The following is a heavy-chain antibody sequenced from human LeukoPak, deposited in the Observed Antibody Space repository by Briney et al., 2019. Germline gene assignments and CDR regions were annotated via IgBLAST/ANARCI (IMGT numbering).Heavy chain of an antibody. D-gene: IGHD4/OR15-4a*01. CDR1: GGSISSSNYY. J-gene: IGHJ5*02. CDR2: IYYSGGT. CDR3: ARGNYGDGGWFDP. Sequence: PSETLSLTCTVSGGSISSSNYYWGWIRQPPGKGLEWIGSIYYSGGTYYNPSLKSRVTISVDKSKNQSSLKLTSVTAADTAVYYCARGNYGDGGWFDPWGQGTPVTVSS. V-gene: IGHV4-39*07.